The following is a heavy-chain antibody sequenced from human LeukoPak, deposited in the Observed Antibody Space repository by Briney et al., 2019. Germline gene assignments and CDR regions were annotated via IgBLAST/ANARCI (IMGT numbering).Heavy chain of an antibody. CDR2: IYYSGST. J-gene: IGHJ4*02. D-gene: IGHD5-12*01. CDR1: GGSISSSSYY. Sequence: ETLSLTCTVSGGSISSSSYYWGWIRQPPGKGLEWIGSIYYSGSTYYNPSLKSRVTISVDTYKNQFSPKLSSVTAADTAVYYCARKASPYSLVATLYYFDYWGQGTLVTVSS. CDR3: ARKASPYSLVATLYYFDY. V-gene: IGHV4-39*01.